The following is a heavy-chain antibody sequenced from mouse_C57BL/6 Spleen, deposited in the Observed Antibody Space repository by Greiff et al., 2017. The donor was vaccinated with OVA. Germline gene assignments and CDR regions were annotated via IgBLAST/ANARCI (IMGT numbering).Heavy chain of an antibody. CDR3: ARGAWDYYFDY. D-gene: IGHD4-1*01. CDR1: GYTFTDYN. V-gene: IGHV1-18*01. J-gene: IGHJ2*01. Sequence: EVQLQQSGPELVKPGASVKIPCKASGYTFTDYNMDWVKQSHGKSLEWIGDINPNNGGTIYNQKFKGKATLTVDKSSSTAYMELRSLTSEDTAVYYCARGAWDYYFDYWGQGTTLTVSS. CDR2: INPNNGGT.